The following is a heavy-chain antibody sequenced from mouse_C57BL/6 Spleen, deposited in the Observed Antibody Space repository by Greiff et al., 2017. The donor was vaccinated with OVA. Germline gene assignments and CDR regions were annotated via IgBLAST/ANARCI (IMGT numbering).Heavy chain of an antibody. CDR3: ARGLYDGYYAWFAY. Sequence: VQLQQSGPELVKPGASVKISCKASGYTFTDYYMNWVKQSHGKSLEWIGDINPNNGGTSYNQKFKGKATLTVDKSSSTAYMELRSLTSEDSAVYYCARGLYDGYYAWFAYWGQGTLVTVSA. CDR2: INPNNGGT. CDR1: GYTFTDYY. J-gene: IGHJ3*01. V-gene: IGHV1-26*01. D-gene: IGHD2-3*01.